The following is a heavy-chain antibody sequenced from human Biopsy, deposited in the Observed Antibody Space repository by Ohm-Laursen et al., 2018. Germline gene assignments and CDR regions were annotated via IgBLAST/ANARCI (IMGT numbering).Heavy chain of an antibody. J-gene: IGHJ6*02. D-gene: IGHD2-2*01. CDR3: ARDVKRYCSGTSCYSGYFGMDV. CDR1: GGSVSDSFHF. CDR2: VYNSGTT. Sequence: TLSLTCTVSGGSVSDSFHFWSWIRQPPGKGLEWIGDVYNSGTTNYNPSLKSRLTISVDTSKNQFSLNLNSVTAADTAVYFCARDVKRYCSGTSCYSGYFGMDVWGQGTTVTVS. V-gene: IGHV4-61*01.